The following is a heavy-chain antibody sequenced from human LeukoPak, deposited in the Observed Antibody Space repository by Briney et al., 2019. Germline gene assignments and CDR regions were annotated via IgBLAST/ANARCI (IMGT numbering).Heavy chain of an antibody. CDR2: IFNGGST. Sequence: PGGSLRLSCAASGFTVSNNHMNWVRQAPGKGLEWASVIFNGGSTYYADSVKGRFTISRDNSKNTLYLQMNSLRAEDTAVYYCARGPRQGGYWGQGTLVTASS. D-gene: IGHD3-16*01. V-gene: IGHV3-66*01. CDR3: ARGPRQGGY. CDR1: GFTVSNNH. J-gene: IGHJ4*02.